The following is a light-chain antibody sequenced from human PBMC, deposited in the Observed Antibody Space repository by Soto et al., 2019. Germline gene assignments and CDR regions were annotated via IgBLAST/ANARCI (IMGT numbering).Light chain of an antibody. Sequence: EIVMTQSPATLSVSPGDRATLSCRASQSVGSSLAWYQQKAGQAPRLLIYDVSTMATGVPVRFGGSGSGTEFTLTISSLQSEDFAVYYCQQYNNWPPWITFGQGTRLEIK. CDR1: QSVGSS. V-gene: IGKV3-15*01. CDR3: QQYNNWPPWIT. J-gene: IGKJ5*01. CDR2: DVS.